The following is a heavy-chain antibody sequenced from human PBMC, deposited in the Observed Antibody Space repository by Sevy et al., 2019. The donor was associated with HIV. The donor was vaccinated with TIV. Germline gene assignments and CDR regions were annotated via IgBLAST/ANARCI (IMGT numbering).Heavy chain of an antibody. CDR2: IYPSDSDT. CDR1: LYSFSNYW. CDR3: ARGARGTLPAYYYYGMDV. Sequence: GESLKISCKGSLYSFSNYWIGWVRQMPGKGLEWMGIIYPSDSDTRYSPSFQGQVTISAVKSINTAYLQWSSLKASDTAMYYCARGARGTLPAYYYYGMDVWGQGTMVTVSS. V-gene: IGHV5-51*01. D-gene: IGHD1-1*01. J-gene: IGHJ6*02.